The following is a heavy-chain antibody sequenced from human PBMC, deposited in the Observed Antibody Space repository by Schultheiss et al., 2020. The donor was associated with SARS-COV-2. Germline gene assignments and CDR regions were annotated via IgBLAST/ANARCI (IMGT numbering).Heavy chain of an antibody. CDR2: ISNSGHTI. CDR3: AREKGIVATDYYYGMDV. Sequence: GGSLRLSCSASGFTFSSYAMHWVRQAPGKGLEWVSYISNSGHTIYYADSVMGRFTISRDNAKNSLFLQMNSLRAEDTAVYYCAREKGIVATDYYYGMDVWGQGTTVTVSS. D-gene: IGHD5-12*01. J-gene: IGHJ6*02. CDR1: GFTFSSYA. V-gene: IGHV3-48*04.